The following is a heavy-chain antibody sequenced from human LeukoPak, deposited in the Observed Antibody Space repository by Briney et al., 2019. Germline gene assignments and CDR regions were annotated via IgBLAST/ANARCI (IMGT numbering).Heavy chain of an antibody. J-gene: IGHJ4*02. CDR2: ISADGGST. V-gene: IGHV3-43*02. CDR3: AKESGKFDY. Sequence: GGSLRLSCVASGLNFDDSAMHWVRQAPGKGLEWVSLISADGGSTFSADSVKGRFSISRDNSKNSLYLQMNSLRSEDTAMYYCAKESGKFDYWGQGTLVSVSS. CDR1: GLNFDDSA.